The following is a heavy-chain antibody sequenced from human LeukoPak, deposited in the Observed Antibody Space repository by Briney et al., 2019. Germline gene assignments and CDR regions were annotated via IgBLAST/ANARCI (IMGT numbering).Heavy chain of an antibody. D-gene: IGHD2-8*01. CDR1: GGSFSGYY. CDR3: ARAVLMVYES. Sequence: SETLSLTCAVYGGSFSGYYWSWIRQPPGKGLEWIGEINHSGSTNYNPSLKSRVTISVDTSKDQFSLKLSSVTAADTAVYYCARAVLMVYESWGQGTLVTVSS. CDR2: INHSGST. J-gene: IGHJ5*02. V-gene: IGHV4-34*01.